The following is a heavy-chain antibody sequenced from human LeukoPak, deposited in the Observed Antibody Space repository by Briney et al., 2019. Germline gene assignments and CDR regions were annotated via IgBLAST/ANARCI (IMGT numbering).Heavy chain of an antibody. V-gene: IGHV3-30*04. CDR3: ARGISGSGYYHFDY. CDR2: ISYDGSNK. Sequence: TGGSLRLSCAASGFTFSSYAIHWVRQAPGKGLEWVAVISYDGSNKYYADSVKGRFTISRDNSKNTLYLQMNSLRAEGTAVYYCARGISGSGYYHFDYWGQGTLVTVSS. J-gene: IGHJ4*02. CDR1: GFTFSSYA. D-gene: IGHD3-3*01.